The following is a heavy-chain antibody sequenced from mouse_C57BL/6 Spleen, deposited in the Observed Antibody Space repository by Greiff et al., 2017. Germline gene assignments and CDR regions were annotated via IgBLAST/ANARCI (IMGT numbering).Heavy chain of an antibody. D-gene: IGHD2-4*01. CDR2: IDPSDSET. J-gene: IGHJ3*01. V-gene: IGHV1-52*01. Sequence: QVQLQQSGAELVRPGSSVKLSCKASGYTFTSYWMHWVKQRPIQGLEWIGNIDPSDSETHYNQKFKDKATLTVDKSSSTAYMQLSSLTSEDSAVYYCARPGYDYDGSSWFAYWGQGTLVTVSA. CDR1: GYTFTSYW. CDR3: ARPGYDYDGSSWFAY.